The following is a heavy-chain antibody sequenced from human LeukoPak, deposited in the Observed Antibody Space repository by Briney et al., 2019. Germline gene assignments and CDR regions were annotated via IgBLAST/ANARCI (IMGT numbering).Heavy chain of an antibody. V-gene: IGHV4-39*01. Sequence: SETLSLTCTVTGDSITRRSDYWGWVRQPPGKGLEWIGSIYYSGSTYYNPSFKSRVTISVDTSRNQFSLQLSYVTAADTAVYYCARNESVLGTTGLNDFFDDWGQGTQVIVSS. J-gene: IGHJ4*02. CDR2: IYYSGST. CDR3: ARNESVLGTTGLNDFFDD. CDR1: GDSITRRSDY. D-gene: IGHD1-26*01.